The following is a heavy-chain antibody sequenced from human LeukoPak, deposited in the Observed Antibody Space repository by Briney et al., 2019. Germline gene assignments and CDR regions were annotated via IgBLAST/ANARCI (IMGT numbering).Heavy chain of an antibody. CDR2: SSTYNGDT. CDR1: GYTFNRYC. CDR3: ARTRCTGGSCYDY. V-gene: IGHV1-18*01. Sequence: ASVKSSCKASGYTFNRYCISWVRQAPGQGHEWVGWSSTYNGDTKYAEKLQGRVTMTTDTSTTTAYMELASQTSDDTAMYYCARTRCTGGSCYDYWGQGTLVTVSS. J-gene: IGHJ4*01. D-gene: IGHD2-15*01.